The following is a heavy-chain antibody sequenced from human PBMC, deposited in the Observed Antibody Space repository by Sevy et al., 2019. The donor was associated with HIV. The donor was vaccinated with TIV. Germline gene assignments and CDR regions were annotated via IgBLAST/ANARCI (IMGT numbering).Heavy chain of an antibody. D-gene: IGHD1-1*01. V-gene: IGHV3-30-3*01. CDR3: ALERLSSNVAEYFQN. Sequence: GGSLRLSCAASGFTFSDYSMHWVRQAPGKGLEWVATISYDGSNKHYASSVKGRFTLSRDNSKNSLFLQMNSLRAEDTAVYYCALERLSSNVAEYFQNWGQGTLVTVSS. J-gene: IGHJ1*01. CDR2: ISYDGSNK. CDR1: GFTFSDYS.